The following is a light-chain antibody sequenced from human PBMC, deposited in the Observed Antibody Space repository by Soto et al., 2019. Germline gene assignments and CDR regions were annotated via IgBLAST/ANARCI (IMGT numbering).Light chain of an antibody. V-gene: IGLV2-8*01. J-gene: IGLJ3*02. CDR2: EVS. CDR3: SSYGGSNNFV. CDR1: SSDVGRYNY. Sequence: QSALTQPPSASGSPGQSVTISCTGTSSDVGRYNYVSWYQHHPGKAPKLMIFEVSKRPSGVPDRFSGSKSGNTASLTVSGLQADDEADYYCSSYGGSNNFVFGGGTKVTVL.